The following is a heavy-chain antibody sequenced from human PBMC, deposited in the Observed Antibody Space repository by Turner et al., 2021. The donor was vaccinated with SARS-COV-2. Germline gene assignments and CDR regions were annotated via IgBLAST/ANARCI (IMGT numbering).Heavy chain of an antibody. CDR1: AFTFDVYA. Sequence: EVPLVESGGGLVQPGGSLRPSCAAPAFTFDVYAMHWVRQAPGKGLEWVSGISWNSGRIGYADSVKGRFTISRDNAKNSLYLQINSLRAEDTALYYCVKDMVRGVIYYYYGMDVWGQGTTVTVSS. CDR2: ISWNSGRI. CDR3: VKDMVRGVIYYYYGMDV. V-gene: IGHV3-9*01. J-gene: IGHJ6*02. D-gene: IGHD3-10*01.